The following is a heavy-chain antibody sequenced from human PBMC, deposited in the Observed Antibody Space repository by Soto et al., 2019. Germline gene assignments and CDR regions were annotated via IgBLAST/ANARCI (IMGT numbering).Heavy chain of an antibody. Sequence: GGSLRLSCAASGFTFSSYSMNWVRQAPGKGLEWVSSISSSSSYIYYADSVKGRFTISRDNAKNSLYLQMNSLRAEDTAVYYCASGLYCSSTSCYLETWGQATLVTVPS. J-gene: IGHJ5*02. CDR3: ASGLYCSSTSCYLET. CDR1: GFTFSSYS. V-gene: IGHV3-21*01. D-gene: IGHD2-2*01. CDR2: ISSSSSYI.